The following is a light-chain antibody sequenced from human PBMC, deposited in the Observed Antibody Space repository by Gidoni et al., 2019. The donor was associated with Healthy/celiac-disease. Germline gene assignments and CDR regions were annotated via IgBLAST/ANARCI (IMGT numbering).Light chain of an antibody. CDR1: QDISNY. V-gene: IGKV1-33*01. CDR3: QQYDNLPPYT. J-gene: IGKJ2*01. Sequence: QSPSSLSASVGDRVTITCQASQDISNYLNWYQQKPGKAPKLLIYDASNLETGVPSRFSGSGSGTDFTFTISSLQPEDIATYYCQQYDNLPPYTFGQGTKLEIK. CDR2: DAS.